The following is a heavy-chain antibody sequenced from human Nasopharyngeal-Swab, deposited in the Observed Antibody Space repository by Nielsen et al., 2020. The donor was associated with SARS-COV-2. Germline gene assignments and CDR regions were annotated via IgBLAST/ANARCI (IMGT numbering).Heavy chain of an antibody. V-gene: IGHV4-34*01. CDR1: GGSFSGYY. CDR2: INHSGST. CDR3: ARVEGGSPTPYYYYYYGMDV. J-gene: IGHJ6*02. D-gene: IGHD6-25*01. Sequence: TLSLTCAVYGGSFSGYYWSWIRQPPGKGLEWIGEINHSGSTNYNPSLKSRVTISVDTSKNQFSLKLSSVTAADTAVYYCARVEGGSPTPYYYYYYGMDVWGQGTTVTVSS.